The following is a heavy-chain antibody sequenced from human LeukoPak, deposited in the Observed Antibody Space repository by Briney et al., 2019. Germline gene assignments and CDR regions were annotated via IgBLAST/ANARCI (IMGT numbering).Heavy chain of an antibody. CDR2: ISYDGSNK. V-gene: IGHV3-30*04. J-gene: IGHJ5*02. Sequence: ARYLRLYCAASGFTFNSYAMHRLRQAPGKGLEWVAVISYDGSNKYYADSVKGRFTISRDNPKNTLYLQMNSLRAEDTAVYYCAREAWFDPWGQGTLVTVSS. CDR1: GFTFNSYA. CDR3: AREAWFDP.